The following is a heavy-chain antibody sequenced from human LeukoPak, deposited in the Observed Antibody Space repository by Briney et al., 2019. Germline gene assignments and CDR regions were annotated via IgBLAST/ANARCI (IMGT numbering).Heavy chain of an antibody. CDR1: GFTFSSYA. Sequence: GRSLRLSCAASGFTFSSYAMSWVRQAPGKGLEWVSAISGSGGSTYYADSVKGRFTISRDNSKNTLYLQMNSLRAEDTAVYYCAKFLPTHIVVANYYFDYWGQGTLVTVSS. D-gene: IGHD2-21*01. J-gene: IGHJ4*02. CDR2: ISGSGGST. CDR3: AKFLPTHIVVANYYFDY. V-gene: IGHV3-23*01.